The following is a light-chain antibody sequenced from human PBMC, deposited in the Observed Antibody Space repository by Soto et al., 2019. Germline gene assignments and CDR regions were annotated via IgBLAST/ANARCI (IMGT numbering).Light chain of an antibody. CDR3: HHYGDAAAT. CDR2: GAS. Sequence: ELVLTQSPGTLSLSPGERATLSCRASESVRNNSLAWYQQHPGQAPRLLIFGASSRATGIPDRFTGSGSGAHFSLTISRPEPEDSAGYFCHHYGDAAATLGQGTKLEIK. CDR1: ESVRNNS. J-gene: IGKJ2*01. V-gene: IGKV3-20*01.